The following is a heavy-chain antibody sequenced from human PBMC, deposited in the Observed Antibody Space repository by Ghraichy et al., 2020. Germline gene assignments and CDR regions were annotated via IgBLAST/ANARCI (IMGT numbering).Heavy chain of an antibody. CDR1: DGSIRSSNYY. CDR2: IYYGGST. CDR3: ARSLGLPEAFDI. D-gene: IGHD7-27*01. Sequence: SETLSLTCTVSDGSIRSSNYYWGWIRQPPGKGLEWIGSIYYGGSTYYNPSLKSRVTISVDTSKNHFSLKLTSVTAADTAVYYCARSLGLPEAFDIWCQGTMVPVSS. J-gene: IGHJ3*02. V-gene: IGHV4-39*02.